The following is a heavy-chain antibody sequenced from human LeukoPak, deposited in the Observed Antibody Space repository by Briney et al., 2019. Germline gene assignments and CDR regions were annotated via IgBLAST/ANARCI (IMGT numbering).Heavy chain of an antibody. D-gene: IGHD6-13*01. CDR2: IKEDGSDN. V-gene: IGHV3-7*01. CDR1: GFTFSSYW. Sequence: PGGSLRLSCPASGFTFSSYWMTWVRQAPGKGLDGVANIKEDGSDNHYVQPVKGRFTITRDNAKNSLYLQMKSLRAEDTAVYYCTRASYTNTWYEEGRDYWGKGTLVIVSS. CDR3: TRASYTNTWYEEGRDY. J-gene: IGHJ4*02.